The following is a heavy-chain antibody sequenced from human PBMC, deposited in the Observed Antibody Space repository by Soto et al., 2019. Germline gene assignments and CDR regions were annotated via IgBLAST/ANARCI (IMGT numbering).Heavy chain of an antibody. V-gene: IGHV4-31*03. Sequence: SETLSLTCTVSGGSISSGGYYWSWIRQHPGKGLEWIGYIYYSGSTYYNPSLKSRVTISVDTSKNQFSLKLSSVTAADTAVYYCAREGDGYNYFQHWGQGTLVNVTS. CDR3: AREGDGYNYFQH. J-gene: IGHJ1*01. D-gene: IGHD5-12*01. CDR1: GGSISSGGYY. CDR2: IYYSGST.